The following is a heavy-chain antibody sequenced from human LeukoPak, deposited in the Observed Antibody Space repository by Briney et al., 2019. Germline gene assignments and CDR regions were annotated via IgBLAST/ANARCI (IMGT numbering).Heavy chain of an antibody. V-gene: IGHV4-31*03. CDR1: GGSLSRGGYY. Sequence: SETLSLTCTVSGGSLSRGGYYWSWIRQHPGKGLGWIGYIYYSGSTYYNPSLTSRVTISVATSKNQFSLKLSSVTAADTAVYSCARCAAAGPPLRYFDRWGRGTLVTVSS. CDR3: ARCAAAGPPLRYFDR. J-gene: IGHJ2*01. CDR2: IYYSGST. D-gene: IGHD6-13*01.